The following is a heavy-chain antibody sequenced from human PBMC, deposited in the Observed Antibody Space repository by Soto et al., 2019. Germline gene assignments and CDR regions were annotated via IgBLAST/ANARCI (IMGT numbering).Heavy chain of an antibody. CDR2: IYPGDSDT. V-gene: IGHV5-51*01. D-gene: IGHD5-18*01. J-gene: IGHJ4*02. CDR1: GYSFTSYW. Sequence: PGESLKISCXGSGYSFTSYWIGWVRQMPGKGLEWMGIIYPGDSDTRYSPSFQGQVTISADKSISTAYLQWSSLKASDTAMYYCARLPVDTAMVPDYFDYWGQGTLVTVSS. CDR3: ARLPVDTAMVPDYFDY.